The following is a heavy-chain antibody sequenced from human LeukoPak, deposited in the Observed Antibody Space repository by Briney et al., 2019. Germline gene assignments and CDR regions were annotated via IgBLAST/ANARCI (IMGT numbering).Heavy chain of an antibody. CDR1: GYTLTELS. D-gene: IGHD6-19*01. J-gene: IGHJ6*02. Sequence: ASVKVSCKVSGYTLTELSMHWVRQAPGKGLEWMGGFDPEDGETIYAQKFQGRATMTEDTSTDTAYMELSSLRSEDTAVYYCATKEGSGWYYYYGMDVWGQGTTVTVSS. CDR3: ATKEGSGWYYYYGMDV. V-gene: IGHV1-24*01. CDR2: FDPEDGET.